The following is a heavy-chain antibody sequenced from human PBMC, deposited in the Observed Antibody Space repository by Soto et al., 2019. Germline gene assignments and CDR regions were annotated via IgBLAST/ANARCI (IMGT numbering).Heavy chain of an antibody. CDR1: GFIFSNYG. V-gene: IGHV3-30*18. CDR3: AKSVTFGYGNYAAGH. D-gene: IGHD4-17*01. Sequence: QVQLVESGGGAVQPGRSLRLSCAASGFIFSNYGMHWVRQTPGEGLEWVAVISFDGSKIYYVDSVKGRFTISRDDSKNTVYLQMSRLRADDSGVYYCAKSVTFGYGNYAAGHWGQGTLVTFSS. J-gene: IGHJ4*02. CDR2: ISFDGSKI.